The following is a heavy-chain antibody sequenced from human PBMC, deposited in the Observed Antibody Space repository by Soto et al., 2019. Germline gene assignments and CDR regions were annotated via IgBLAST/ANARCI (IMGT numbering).Heavy chain of an antibody. CDR1: GGSISSSSYY. D-gene: IGHD2-15*01. V-gene: IGHV4-39*01. J-gene: IGHJ4*02. Sequence: PSETLSLTCTVSGGSISSSSYYWGWIRQPPGKGQEWIGSIYYSGSTYYNPSLKSRVTISVDTSKNQFSLKLSSVTAADTAVYYCARIGGYCSGGSCHYYFDYWGQGTLVTVSS. CDR2: IYYSGST. CDR3: ARIGGYCSGGSCHYYFDY.